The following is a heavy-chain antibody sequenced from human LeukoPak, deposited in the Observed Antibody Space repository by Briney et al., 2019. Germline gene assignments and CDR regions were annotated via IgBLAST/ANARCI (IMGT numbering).Heavy chain of an antibody. CDR3: ATIPSGGINYYYYYAMDV. CDR2: ISASGDST. J-gene: IGHJ6*02. CDR1: GFTFSTLA. D-gene: IGHD2-15*01. Sequence: WGSLSLSCAASGFTFSTLAMSWVRQAPGKGLEWVSVISASGDSTYYADSVKGRFTVSRDNSKYMLYLQMNSLRAEDTAVYYCATIPSGGINYYYYYAMDVWGRGTTVTVSS. V-gene: IGHV3-23*01.